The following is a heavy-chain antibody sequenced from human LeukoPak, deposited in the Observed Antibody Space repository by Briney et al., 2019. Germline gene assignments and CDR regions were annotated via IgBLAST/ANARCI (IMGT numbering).Heavy chain of an antibody. V-gene: IGHV3-11*06. CDR2: ISSSGSST. CDR3: SRDRGRVAGEYFDY. D-gene: IGHD6-19*01. CDR1: GFTFSDVY. J-gene: IGHJ4*02. Sequence: GGSLRLSCAASGFTFSDVYMSWIRQAPGKGLEWVSYISSSGSSTKYADSVKGRFTISRDNAKNSLYLQMNGLRVEDTAVYYCSRDRGRVAGEYFDYWGQGTLVTVSS.